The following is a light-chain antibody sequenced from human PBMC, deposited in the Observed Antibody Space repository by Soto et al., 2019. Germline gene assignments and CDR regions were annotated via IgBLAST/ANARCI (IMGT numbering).Light chain of an antibody. CDR2: DVS. Sequence: EIVLTQSPGTLSLSPGERATLSCRASQSLSSSYLVWYQQKPGQAPRLLIYDVSRRATAIPARFSGSGSGTDFTLTISSLEPEDFAVYYCQQRTSWPTFGGGTKVDIK. CDR1: QSLSSSY. V-gene: IGKV3D-20*02. J-gene: IGKJ4*01. CDR3: QQRTSWPT.